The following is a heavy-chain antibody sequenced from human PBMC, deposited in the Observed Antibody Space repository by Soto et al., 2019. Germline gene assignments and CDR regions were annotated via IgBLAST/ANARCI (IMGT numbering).Heavy chain of an antibody. CDR2: ISQSGNT. CDR1: SGSCSGYY. J-gene: IGHJ4*02. CDR3: ARAPNVSSSSHTRPDF. V-gene: IGHV4-34*01. Sequence: ASETLSLTCSIYSGSCSGYYWSWIRQPPGKGLEWIGEISQSGNTNYSPSLKSRVSISIDTSKKQFSLNLASVSAADTAVYYCARAPNVSSSSHTRPDFWGQGTLVPVSS. D-gene: IGHD6-6*01.